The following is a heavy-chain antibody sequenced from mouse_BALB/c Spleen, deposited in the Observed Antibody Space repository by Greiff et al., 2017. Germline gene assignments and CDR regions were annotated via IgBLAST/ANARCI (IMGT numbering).Heavy chain of an antibody. D-gene: IGHD2-1*01. CDR3: ARGMVTTGFDY. J-gene: IGHJ2*01. Sequence: EVKVEESGGGLVKPGGSLKLSCAASGFTFSDYYMYWVRQTPEKRLEWVATISDGGSYTYYTDSVKGRFTISRDNAKNNLYLQMSSLKSEDTAMYYCARGMVTTGFDYWGQGTTLTVSS. CDR1: GFTFSDYY. V-gene: IGHV5-4*02. CDR2: ISDGGSYT.